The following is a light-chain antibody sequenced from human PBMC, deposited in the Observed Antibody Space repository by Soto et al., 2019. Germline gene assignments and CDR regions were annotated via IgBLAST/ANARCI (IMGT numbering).Light chain of an antibody. CDR2: DAS. J-gene: IGKJ1*01. CDR1: QSISSW. V-gene: IGKV1-5*01. CDR3: QQYNSYSQT. Sequence: DILMTQSPSTLSASVGARVTITCRASQSISSWLAWYQQKPGKAPKLLIYDASSLESGVPSRFSGSGSGTEFTLNISSLQPDDFATYYCQQYNSYSQTFGQGTKVEIK.